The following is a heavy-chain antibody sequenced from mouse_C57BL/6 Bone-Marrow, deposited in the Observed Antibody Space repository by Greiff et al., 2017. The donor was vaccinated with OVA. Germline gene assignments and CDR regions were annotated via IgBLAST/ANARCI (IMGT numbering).Heavy chain of an antibody. CDR1: GYTFTSYG. Sequence: VQLQQSGAELARPGASVKLSCKASGYTFTSYGISWVKQRTGQGLEWIGEIYPRSGNTYYNEKFKGKATLTADKSSSTAYMELRSLTSEDSAVYFCARWGGSSYYWYFDVWGTGTTGTVSS. V-gene: IGHV1-81*01. CDR3: ARWGGSSYYWYFDV. D-gene: IGHD1-1*01. CDR2: IYPRSGNT. J-gene: IGHJ1*03.